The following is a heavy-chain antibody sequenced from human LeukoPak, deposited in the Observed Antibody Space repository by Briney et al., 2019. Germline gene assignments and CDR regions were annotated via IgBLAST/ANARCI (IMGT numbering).Heavy chain of an antibody. CDR2: ISGSNSYI. V-gene: IGHV3-21*01. D-gene: IGHD1-1*01. Sequence: PGGSLRLSCAASGFTFSSYTMHWIRQAPGKGLEWVSSISGSNSYIFYADSVKGRFTVSRDNAKDSLYLQMNSLRAEDMAVYYCARALTTLTYEGYWGQGTLATVSS. J-gene: IGHJ4*02. CDR1: GFTFSSYT. CDR3: ARALTTLTYEGY.